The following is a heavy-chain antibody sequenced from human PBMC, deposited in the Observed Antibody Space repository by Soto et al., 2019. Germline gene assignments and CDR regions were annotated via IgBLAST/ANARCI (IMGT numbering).Heavy chain of an antibody. CDR3: TRGPRPSSVGTGAF. J-gene: IGHJ4*02. CDR2: ISYDGSNK. CDR1: GFTFSSYA. V-gene: IGHV3-30-3*01. Sequence: GGSLRLSCAASGFTFSSYAMHWVRQAPGKGLEWVAVISYDGSNKYYADSVKGRFTISRDNSKNTLYLEMHVLRADVTAVYYCTRGPRPSSVGTGAFWGQGTPVTVSS. D-gene: IGHD3-10*01.